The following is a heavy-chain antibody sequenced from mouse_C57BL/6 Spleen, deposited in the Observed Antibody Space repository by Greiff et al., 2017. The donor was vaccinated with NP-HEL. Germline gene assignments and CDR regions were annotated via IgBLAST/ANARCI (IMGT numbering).Heavy chain of an antibody. D-gene: IGHD1-1*01. CDR1: GFNIKDDY. V-gene: IGHV14-4*01. CDR2: IDPENGDT. Sequence: EVQLQQSGAELVRPGASVKLSCTASGFNIKDDYMHWVKQRPEQGLEWIGWIDPENGDTEYASKFQGKATITADTSSNTAYLQLSSLTSEDTAVYYCTRITTVVASYYFDYWGQGTTLTVSS. CDR3: TRITTVVASYYFDY. J-gene: IGHJ2*01.